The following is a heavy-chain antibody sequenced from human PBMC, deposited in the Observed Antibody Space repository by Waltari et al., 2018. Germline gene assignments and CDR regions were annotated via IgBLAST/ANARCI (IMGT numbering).Heavy chain of an antibody. CDR1: GFTFNNYW. CDR2: IKQDGSVK. J-gene: IGHJ4*02. CDR3: ARIGYSSSSLDY. D-gene: IGHD6-6*01. V-gene: IGHV3-7*01. Sequence: EVKLVESGRGLVQPGGSLRLSCAASGFTFNNYWMTWVRQATGKGLEWVANIKQDGSVKYYVDSVKGRFTISRDNAKNSVYLLMNSLRAEDTAVYYCARIGYSSSSLDYWGQGTLVTVSS.